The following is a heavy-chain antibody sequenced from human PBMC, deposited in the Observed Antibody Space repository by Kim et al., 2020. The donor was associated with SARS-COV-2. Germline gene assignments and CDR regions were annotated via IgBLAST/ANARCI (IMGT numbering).Heavy chain of an antibody. J-gene: IGHJ6*02. CDR2: IYYSGST. Sequence: SETLSLTCTVSGGSISSGGYYWSWIRQHPGKGLEWIGYIYYSGSTYYNPSLKSRVTISVDTSKNQFSLKLSSVTAADTAVYYCARDVQRGAYYYYYGMDVWAQGTTVTVSS. V-gene: IGHV4-31*03. CDR1: GGSISSGGYY. D-gene: IGHD3-10*01. CDR3: ARDVQRGAYYYYYGMDV.